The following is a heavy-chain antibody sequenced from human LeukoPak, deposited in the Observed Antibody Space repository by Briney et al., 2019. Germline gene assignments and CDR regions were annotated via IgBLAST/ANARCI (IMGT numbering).Heavy chain of an antibody. CDR1: GGSISISNYY. CDR2: ISYSGT. Sequence: RSSETLSLTCTVSGGSISISNYYWGWLRQPPGRGLEWIGSISYSGTYYNPSLKSPLTISVDTSKNHFSLNLRSVTAADTAVYYCARRTSNPVGAIDYWGQGTLVTVSS. V-gene: IGHV4-39*01. J-gene: IGHJ4*02. CDR3: ARRTSNPVGAIDY. D-gene: IGHD1-26*01.